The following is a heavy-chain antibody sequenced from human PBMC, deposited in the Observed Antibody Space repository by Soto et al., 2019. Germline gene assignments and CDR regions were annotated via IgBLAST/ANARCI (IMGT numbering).Heavy chain of an antibody. CDR3: ARAHVAARPGYLYFDY. CDR1: GGSISSYY. J-gene: IGHJ4*02. CDR2: IYYSGST. V-gene: IGHV4-59*01. Sequence: PSETLSLTCTVSGGSISSYYWSWIRQPPGKGLEWVGYIYYSGSTNYNPSLKSRVTISVDTSKNQFSLKLSSVTAADTAVYYCARAHVAARPGYLYFDYWGQGTLVPVSS. D-gene: IGHD6-6*01.